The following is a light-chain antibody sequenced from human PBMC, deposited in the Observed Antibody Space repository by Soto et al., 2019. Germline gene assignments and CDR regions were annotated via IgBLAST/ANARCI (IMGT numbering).Light chain of an antibody. CDR2: LGS. CDR3: MQALQTPYT. Sequence: DIVMTQSPLSLPVTPGEPASTSCRSSQSLLHSNGYNYLDWYLQKPGQSPQLLIYLGSNRASGVPDRFSGSASGTDFTLKISRVEAEDVGVYYCMQALQTPYTFGQGTKLEIK. V-gene: IGKV2-28*01. CDR1: QSLLHSNGYNY. J-gene: IGKJ2*01.